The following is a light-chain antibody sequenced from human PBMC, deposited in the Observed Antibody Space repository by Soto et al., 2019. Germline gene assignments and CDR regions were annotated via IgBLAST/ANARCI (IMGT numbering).Light chain of an antibody. V-gene: IGLV1-40*01. CDR2: GNS. CDR1: SSNIGAGYD. Sequence: QSVLTQPPSVSGAPGQWVTISCTGSSSNIGAGYDVHWYQQLPGTAPKLLIYGNSNRPSGVPDRFSGSKSGTSASLAITGLQAEDEADYYCQSYDSSLSGHYVFGTGTKLTVL. J-gene: IGLJ1*01. CDR3: QSYDSSLSGHYV.